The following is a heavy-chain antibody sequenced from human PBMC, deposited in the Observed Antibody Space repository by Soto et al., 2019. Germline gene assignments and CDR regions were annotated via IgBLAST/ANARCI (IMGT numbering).Heavy chain of an antibody. V-gene: IGHV1-69*13. D-gene: IGHD3-22*01. Sequence: SVKVSCKASGGTFSSYAISWVRQAPGQGLEWMGGIIPIFGTANYAQKFQGRVTITADESTSTAYMELSSLRSEDTAVYYCAKGGYYIRNYFDYWGQGTLVTVSS. CDR1: GGTFSSYA. CDR3: AKGGYYIRNYFDY. CDR2: IIPIFGTA. J-gene: IGHJ4*02.